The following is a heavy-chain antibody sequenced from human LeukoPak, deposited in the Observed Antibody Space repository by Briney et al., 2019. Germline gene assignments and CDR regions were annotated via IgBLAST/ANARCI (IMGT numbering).Heavy chain of an antibody. CDR3: ATDRGRHYDSSGPPDY. V-gene: IGHV1-24*01. CDR1: GYTLTELS. Sequence: ASVKVSCKVSGYTLTELSMHWVRQAPGKGLEWMGGFDPEDGETNYAQKFQGRVTMTEDTSTDTAYMELSSLRSEDTAVYYCATDRGRHYDSSGPPDYWGQGTLVTVSS. CDR2: FDPEDGET. D-gene: IGHD3-22*01. J-gene: IGHJ4*02.